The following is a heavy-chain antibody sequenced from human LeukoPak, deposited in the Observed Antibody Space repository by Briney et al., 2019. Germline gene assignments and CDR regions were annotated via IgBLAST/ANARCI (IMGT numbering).Heavy chain of an antibody. V-gene: IGHV1-69*06. D-gene: IGHD3-16*01. CDR1: GGTFNKYA. Sequence: SVNVSYMDSGGTFNKYAIRWVGQAPGQGGEWMGGIIPIFGTANYAQKFQGRVTITAGKATSTAYMELSSLRSEDTAVYYCARGPSLGLRLGELGDWGQGTLVTVSS. J-gene: IGHJ4*02. CDR2: IIPIFGTA. CDR3: ARGPSLGLRLGELGD.